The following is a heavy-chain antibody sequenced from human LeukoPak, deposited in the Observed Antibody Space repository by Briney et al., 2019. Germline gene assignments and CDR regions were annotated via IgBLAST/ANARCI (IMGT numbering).Heavy chain of an antibody. Sequence: GGSLRLSCAASGFTFSDYYMSWLRHAPGKGLEWGSYISRSGSTLYYADSVKGRFTISRDNAKNSLYLKINSLSAEDTAVSYCARWTTMTTTGGPFDSRGPGTLVTGSS. D-gene: IGHD4-17*01. CDR3: ARWTTMTTTGGPFDS. J-gene: IGHJ4*01. CDR1: GFTFSDYY. V-gene: IGHV3-11*01. CDR2: ISRSGSTL.